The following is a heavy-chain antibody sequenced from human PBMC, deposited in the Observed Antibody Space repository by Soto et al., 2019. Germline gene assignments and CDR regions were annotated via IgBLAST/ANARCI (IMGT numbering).Heavy chain of an antibody. CDR2: IYYSGST. Sequence: QVQLQESGPGLVKPSETLSLTWTVSGGSVSSGSYYWSWIRQPPGKGLEWIGYIYYSGSTNYNPSLKSRVTISVDTSKNQFSLKLSSVTAADTAVYYCARAPPTGYSSSWYFDYWGQGTLVTVSS. J-gene: IGHJ4*02. CDR3: ARAPPTGYSSSWYFDY. D-gene: IGHD6-13*01. V-gene: IGHV4-61*01. CDR1: GGSVSSGSYY.